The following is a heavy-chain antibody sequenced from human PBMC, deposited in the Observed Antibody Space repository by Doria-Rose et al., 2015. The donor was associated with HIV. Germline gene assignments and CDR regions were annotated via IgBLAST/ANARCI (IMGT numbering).Heavy chain of an antibody. J-gene: IGHJ4*02. V-gene: IGHV2-26*01. Sequence: QITLKESGPVLVKPTETLTLTCTVSGVSLSSPGMGVSWIRQPPGKALEWLANMFSDDERSYKTSLKSRLTISKGTSKRQVFLTMTDMDPVDTATYYCARIKSSRWYHKYYFDFWGQGTLVIVSA. D-gene: IGHD6-13*01. CDR2: MFSDDER. CDR3: ARIKSSRWYHKYYFDF. CDR1: GVSLSSPGMG.